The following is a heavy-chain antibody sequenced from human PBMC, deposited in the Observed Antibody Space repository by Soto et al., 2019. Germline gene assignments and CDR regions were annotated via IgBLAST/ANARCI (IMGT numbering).Heavy chain of an antibody. CDR2: MSSDGSKI. J-gene: IGHJ4*02. Sequence: QVQLVEAGGGAVQPGESLRLSCVASGFDFTYYAMHWVRQAPGKGLESVAVMSSDGSKIHHTDSVKGRFTISRDNSKNTLYLQMNSLRKEDTAVYFCTKDERVGGPLWLFDYWGQGTLVSVPS. V-gene: IGHV3-30*18. D-gene: IGHD1-26*01. CDR3: TKDERVGGPLWLFDY. CDR1: GFDFTYYA.